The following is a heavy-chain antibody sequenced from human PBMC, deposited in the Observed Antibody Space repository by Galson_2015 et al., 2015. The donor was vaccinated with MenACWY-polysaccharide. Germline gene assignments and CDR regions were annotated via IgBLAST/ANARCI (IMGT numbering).Heavy chain of an antibody. Sequence: SLRLSCAASGFTFGSDAMGWVRQAPGKGLEWVSSIGGSGLTTFYAESVKGRFTISRDNAQNILSLQMNSLRADDAARYFCAKVTEMASSRRPFDVWGQGTMVTVSS. CDR2: IGGSGLTT. CDR3: AKVTEMASSRRPFDV. V-gene: IGHV3-23*01. CDR1: GFTFGSDA. J-gene: IGHJ3*01. D-gene: IGHD5-24*01.